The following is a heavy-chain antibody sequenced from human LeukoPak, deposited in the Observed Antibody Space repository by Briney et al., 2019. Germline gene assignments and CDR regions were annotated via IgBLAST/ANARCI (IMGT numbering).Heavy chain of an antibody. V-gene: IGHV3-30*03. Sequence: PGGSLRLSCAASGFTFSSYGMHWVRQAPGKGLEWVAVISYDGSNKYYADSVKGRFTISRDNSKNTLYLQMNSLRAEDTAVYYCARGLVMAVAGTRDAFDMWGQGTMVTVSS. J-gene: IGHJ3*02. CDR1: GFTFSSYG. CDR3: ARGLVMAVAGTRDAFDM. CDR2: ISYDGSNK. D-gene: IGHD6-19*01.